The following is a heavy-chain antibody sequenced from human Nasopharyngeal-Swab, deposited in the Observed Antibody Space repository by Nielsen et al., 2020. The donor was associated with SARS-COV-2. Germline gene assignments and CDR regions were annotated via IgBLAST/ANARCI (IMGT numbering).Heavy chain of an antibody. D-gene: IGHD4-17*01. V-gene: IGHV3-48*03. CDR2: TSSSGNTL. CDR3: AREGYGDSSFYFDY. CDR1: GFTFSSYE. J-gene: IGHJ4*02. Sequence: GESLKISCAASGFTFSSYEMNWVRQAPGKGLEWVSYTSSSGNTLYYADSVKGRFTVSRDNAKNSLFLHLGSLRAEDTAVYYCAREGYGDSSFYFDYWGQGTLVTVSS.